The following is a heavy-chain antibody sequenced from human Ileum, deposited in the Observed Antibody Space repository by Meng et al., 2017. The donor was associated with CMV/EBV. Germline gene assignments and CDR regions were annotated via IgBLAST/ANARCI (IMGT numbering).Heavy chain of an antibody. J-gene: IGHJ4*02. Sequence: SCASSGFTFSHYAFSWFRQAPGKGLEWVSDIYVSGGSTFYADSVKGRFTVSRDNLVNTVYLEMNSLKAADTAVYYCTRKVGGSYYFAYWGQGTLVTVSS. D-gene: IGHD1-26*01. CDR1: GFTFSHYA. CDR3: TRKVGGSYYFAY. V-gene: IGHV3-23*01. CDR2: IYVSGGST.